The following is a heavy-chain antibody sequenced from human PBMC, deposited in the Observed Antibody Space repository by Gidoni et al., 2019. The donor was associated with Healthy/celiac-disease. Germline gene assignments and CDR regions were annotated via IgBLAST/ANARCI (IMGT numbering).Heavy chain of an antibody. D-gene: IGHD6-19*01. CDR1: GFTFSSYS. J-gene: IGHJ5*02. CDR2: ISSSSSYI. V-gene: IGHV3-21*06. CDR3: ARVTPVAGPFDP. Sequence: EVQLVESGGGLVKPGGSLRLSCAASGFTFSSYSMNWVRQAPGKGLEWVSSISSSSSYIYYADSVKGRFTISRDNAKNSLYLQMNSLRAEDTAVYYCARVTPVAGPFDPWGQGTLVTVSS.